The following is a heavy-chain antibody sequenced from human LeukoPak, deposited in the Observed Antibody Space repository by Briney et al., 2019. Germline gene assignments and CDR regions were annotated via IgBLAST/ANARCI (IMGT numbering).Heavy chain of an antibody. CDR1: GFPFRIYA. J-gene: IGHJ6*04. CDR2: ISGSGGST. CDR3: EKLGITMIGGV. V-gene: IGHV3-23*01. Sequence: GRSLRLSCGASGFPFRIYAMSWVRQPPGRGREWVSAISGSGGSTYYADSVKGRFTIPRDNAKISVYLHMNSLRAEDTAFYYCEKLGITMIGGVWGKGTTVTISS. D-gene: IGHD3-10*02.